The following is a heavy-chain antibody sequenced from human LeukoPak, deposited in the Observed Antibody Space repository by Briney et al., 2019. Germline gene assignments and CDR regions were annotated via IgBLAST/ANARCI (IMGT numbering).Heavy chain of an antibody. CDR2: IFYSGST. Sequence: SETLSLTCTVSGGSISSGDYYWSWIRQPPGKGLEWIGYIFYSGSTYYNPSLKSRLTISVDTSKNQFSLQLNSVTPEDTAVYYCARGERIAARLASYYYYYMDVWGKGTTVTVSS. J-gene: IGHJ6*03. V-gene: IGHV4-30-4*01. D-gene: IGHD6-6*01. CDR1: GGSISSGDYY. CDR3: ARGERIAARLASYYYYYMDV.